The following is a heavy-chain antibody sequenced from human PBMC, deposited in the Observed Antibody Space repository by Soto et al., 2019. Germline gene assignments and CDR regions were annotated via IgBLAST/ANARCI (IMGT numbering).Heavy chain of an antibody. V-gene: IGHV4-31*04. Sequence: QVRLQESGPGLVRPSQTLSLTCTVSGDSLSSGGYYCSWIRQLPGKGLEWIGFIYYSGSTFYNPSLRSRVTMSADASTNQISLKLSSVTAADTDVYYCAKTKTPHVRNGMDVWGQGTKVTVYS. D-gene: IGHD2-15*01. CDR1: GDSLSSGGYY. J-gene: IGHJ6*02. CDR2: IYYSGST. CDR3: AKTKTPHVRNGMDV.